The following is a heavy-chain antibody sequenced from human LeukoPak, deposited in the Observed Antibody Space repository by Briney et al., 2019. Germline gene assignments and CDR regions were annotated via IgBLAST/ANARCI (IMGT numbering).Heavy chain of an antibody. CDR1: GFTFSSYG. CDR3: ARVRFGIAALDY. CDR2: IWYDGSNK. V-gene: IGHV3-33*01. D-gene: IGHD6-13*01. J-gene: IGHJ4*02. Sequence: PGGSLRLSCAASGFTFSSYGMHWVRQAPGKGLEWVAVIWYDGSNKYYADSVKGRFTISRDNSKNTLYLQMNSLRAEDTAVYYCARVRFGIAALDYWGQGTLVTVSS.